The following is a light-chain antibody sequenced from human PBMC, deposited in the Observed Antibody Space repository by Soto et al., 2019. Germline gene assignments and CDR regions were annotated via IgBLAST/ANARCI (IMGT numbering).Light chain of an antibody. CDR3: QTWGTGYWV. J-gene: IGLJ3*02. CDR2: LNSDGSH. Sequence: QPVLTQSPSASASLGASVKLTCTLSSGHSSYAIAWHQQQPEKGPRYLMKLNSDGSHSKGDGIPDRFSGSSSGAERYLTISSLQSEDEADYYCQTWGTGYWVFGGGTKLT. V-gene: IGLV4-69*01. CDR1: SGHSSYA.